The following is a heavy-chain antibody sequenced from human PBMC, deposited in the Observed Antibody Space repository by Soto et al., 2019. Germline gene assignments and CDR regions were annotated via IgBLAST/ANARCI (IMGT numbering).Heavy chain of an antibody. CDR2: IYNGGRT. V-gene: IGHV4-30-4*01. CDR3: ARGPSGDKVDS. Sequence: QVQLQESGPGLVKPSQTLSLTCTVSGGSISTVNYWWSWIRQSPDMGLEWIGHIYNGGRTYNNPSLESRVTXSXXTSKNQLSLTLSSVSAADTAVYYCARGPSGDKVDSWGQGTLVTVSS. J-gene: IGHJ4*02. D-gene: IGHD7-27*01. CDR1: GGSISTVNYW.